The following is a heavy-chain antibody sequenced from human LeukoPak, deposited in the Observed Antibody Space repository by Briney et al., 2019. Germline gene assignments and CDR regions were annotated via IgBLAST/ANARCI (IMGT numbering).Heavy chain of an antibody. V-gene: IGHV1-3*01. Sequence: ASVKVSCKASGYTFTSYAMHWVRQAPGQRPEWMGWINAGNGNTKYSQKFQGRVTITRDTSASTAYMELSSLRSEDTAVYYCARDILGIAVAGYFDYWGQGTLVTVSS. CDR1: GYTFTSYA. CDR2: INAGNGNT. D-gene: IGHD6-19*01. J-gene: IGHJ4*02. CDR3: ARDILGIAVAGYFDY.